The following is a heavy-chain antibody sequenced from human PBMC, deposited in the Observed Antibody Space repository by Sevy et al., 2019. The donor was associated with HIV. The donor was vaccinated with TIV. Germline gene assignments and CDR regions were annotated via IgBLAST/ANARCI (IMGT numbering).Heavy chain of an antibody. V-gene: IGHV3-7*01. CDR1: GFTFSANW. CDR2: IKGDGSDK. CDR3: AHETFGRFES. Sequence: GGYLRLSCAASGFTFSANWMNWVRQAPGKGLEWVANIKGDGSDKHYVDSVEGRSTISRDNAKNLLYLQMNSLRVEDTAVYYCAHETFGRFESWGLGTLVTVSS. D-gene: IGHD3-16*01. J-gene: IGHJ4*02.